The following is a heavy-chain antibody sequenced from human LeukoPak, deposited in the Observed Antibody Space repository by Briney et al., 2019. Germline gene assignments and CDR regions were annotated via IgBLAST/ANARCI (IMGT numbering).Heavy chain of an antibody. CDR2: INPNSGGT. D-gene: IGHD6-13*01. Sequence: ASVKVSCKASGYTFTGYYMHWVRQAPGQGLEWMGWINPNSGGTNYAQKFQGWVTMTGDTSISTAYMELSRLRSDDTAVYYCAREGPYSSSWDFDYWGQGTLVTVSS. CDR3: AREGPYSSSWDFDY. V-gene: IGHV1-2*04. CDR1: GYTFTGYY. J-gene: IGHJ4*02.